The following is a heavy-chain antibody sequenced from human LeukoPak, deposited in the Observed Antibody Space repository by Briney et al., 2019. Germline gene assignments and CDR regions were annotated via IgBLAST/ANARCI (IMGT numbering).Heavy chain of an antibody. Sequence: SQTLSLTCTVSGGSIGSGGYYWSWIRQHPGKGLEWIGYIYYSGSTYYNPSLKSRVTISVDTSKNQFSLKLSSVTAADTAVYYCARGKVRGAYNWFDPWGQGTLVTVSS. CDR2: IYYSGST. CDR1: GGSIGSGGYY. D-gene: IGHD3-10*01. J-gene: IGHJ5*02. V-gene: IGHV4-31*03. CDR3: ARGKVRGAYNWFDP.